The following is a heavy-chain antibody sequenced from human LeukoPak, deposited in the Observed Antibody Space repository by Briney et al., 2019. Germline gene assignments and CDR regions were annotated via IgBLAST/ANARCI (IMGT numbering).Heavy chain of an antibody. D-gene: IGHD1-1*01. Sequence: GGSLRLSCAASGFTLSTHAMNWVRQAPGKGLEWVAYISTTAATIYYADSVKGRFTISRDNAKNSLYLQMNSLRAEDTAVYYCARDQGWNRGNPGVFDYWGQGTLVTVSS. CDR2: ISTTAATI. CDR3: ARDQGWNRGNPGVFDY. V-gene: IGHV3-48*03. CDR1: GFTLSTHA. J-gene: IGHJ4*02.